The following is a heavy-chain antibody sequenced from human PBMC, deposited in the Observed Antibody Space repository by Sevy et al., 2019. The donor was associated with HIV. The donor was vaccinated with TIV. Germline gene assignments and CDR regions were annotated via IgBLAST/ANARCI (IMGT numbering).Heavy chain of an antibody. V-gene: IGHV4-39*01. CDR1: GGSINTIAYY. Sequence: SETLSLTCTVSGGSINTIAYYWGWVRQPPGKGLEWIGRISYSGSSYYNPSLQSRVTISVDTSKNQFSLNLSSVTAADTGTAADTAIYYCVRDLFHDFAWGSHRYRDAFDLWGQGTLVTVSS. CDR2: ISYSGSS. J-gene: IGHJ3*01. D-gene: IGHD3-16*02. CDR3: TAIYYCVRDLFHDFAWGSHRYRDAFDL.